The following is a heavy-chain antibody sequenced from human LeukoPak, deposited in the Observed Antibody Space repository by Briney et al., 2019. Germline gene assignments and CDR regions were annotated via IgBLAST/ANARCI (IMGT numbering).Heavy chain of an antibody. V-gene: IGHV3-48*04. CDR3: ARGSDTKSHSFDY. D-gene: IGHD5-18*01. CDR2: ISSSSSTI. CDR1: GVTFSNYA. J-gene: IGHJ4*02. Sequence: GGSLRLSCAASGVTFSNYAMNWVRQAPGKGLEWVSYISSSSSTIYYADSVKGRFTISRDNAKNSLCLQMNSLRAEDTAVYYCARGSDTKSHSFDYWGQGTLVTVSS.